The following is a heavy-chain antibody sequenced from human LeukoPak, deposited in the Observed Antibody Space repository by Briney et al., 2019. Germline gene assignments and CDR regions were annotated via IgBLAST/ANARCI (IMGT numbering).Heavy chain of an antibody. CDR2: INHSGST. D-gene: IGHD1-26*01. CDR3: ARGWELLPGGAFDI. CDR1: GGSFSGYY. Sequence: PSETLSLTCAVYGGSFSGYYWSWIRQPPGKGLEWIGEINHSGSTNYNPSLKSRVTISVDKSKNQFSLKLSSVTAADTAVYYCARGWELLPGGAFDIWGQGTMVTVSS. J-gene: IGHJ3*02. V-gene: IGHV4-34*01.